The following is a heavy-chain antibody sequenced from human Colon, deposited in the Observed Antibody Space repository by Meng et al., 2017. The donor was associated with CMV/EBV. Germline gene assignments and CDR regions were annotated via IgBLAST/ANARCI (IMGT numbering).Heavy chain of an antibody. CDR3: VKGEHLVFQH. D-gene: IGHD6-6*01. CDR2: LGSSGDNT. Sequence: GGSLRLSCAVSGFTFVSYVMSWVRQAPGKGLEWVSSLGSSGDNTYYTDAVKGRFTISRDNSKNMLFLEMNNLRGEDTAIYYCVKGEHLVFQHWGQGTLVTVSS. J-gene: IGHJ1*01. V-gene: IGHV3-23*01. CDR1: GFTFVSYV.